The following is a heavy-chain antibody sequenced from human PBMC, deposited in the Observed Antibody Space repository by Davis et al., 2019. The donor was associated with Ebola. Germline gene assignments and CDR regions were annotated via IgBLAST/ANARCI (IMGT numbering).Heavy chain of an antibody. CDR3: ARIVPDWYDSSGYSRNGRFDC. CDR1: GYTFTNYG. J-gene: IGHJ4*02. D-gene: IGHD3-22*01. V-gene: IGHV1-18*01. Sequence: AASVKVSCKASGYTFTNYGINWVRQAPGQGLEWMGWISVYNGNTEYTQKFQGRVTMTTDTSTSTTYMELRRLRADDTAVYYCARIVPDWYDSSGYSRNGRFDCWGQGALVTVSS. CDR2: ISVYNGNT.